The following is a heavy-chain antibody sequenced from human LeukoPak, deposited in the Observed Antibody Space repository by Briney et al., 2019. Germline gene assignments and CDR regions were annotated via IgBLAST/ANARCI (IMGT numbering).Heavy chain of an antibody. Sequence: GASVKVSCKASGYTFTGYYMHWVRQAPGQGLEWMGWINPNSGGTNYAQKFQGRVTMTRDTSISTAYMELSRLRSDDTAVYYCARRGRQGRITIFGVVEDWFDPWGQGTLVTVSS. D-gene: IGHD3-3*01. CDR2: INPNSGGT. CDR3: ARRGRQGRITIFGVVEDWFDP. J-gene: IGHJ5*02. CDR1: GYTFTGYY. V-gene: IGHV1-2*02.